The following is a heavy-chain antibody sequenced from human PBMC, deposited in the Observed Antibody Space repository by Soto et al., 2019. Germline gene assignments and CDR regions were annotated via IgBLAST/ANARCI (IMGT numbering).Heavy chain of an antibody. D-gene: IGHD1-26*01. J-gene: IGHJ6*02. CDR3: ARPPDFLGSTYMDV. Sequence: QVQLVQSGAEVKKPGSSVKVSCKASGGTFSSYTISWVRQAPGQGLEWMGRIIPILGISKYAQKFQGRVTITADKSTSTADMELSSLRSEDTAVYYCARPPDFLGSTYMDVWGQGTTVTVAS. V-gene: IGHV1-69*02. CDR2: IIPILGIS. CDR1: GGTFSSYT.